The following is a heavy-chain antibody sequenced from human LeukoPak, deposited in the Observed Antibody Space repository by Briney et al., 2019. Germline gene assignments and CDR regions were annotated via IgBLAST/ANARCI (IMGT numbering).Heavy chain of an antibody. V-gene: IGHV4-4*02. CDR2: VHLDGRT. Sequence: SETLSLTCGVSGGSVSSTNWWTWIRQPPGKGLEWIGEVHLDGRTNFNPSLKSRLTTSVDLSDTHVSLKLTSVTAADTAVYYCAREGGFYRPLDYSGQGTLVTVSS. D-gene: IGHD6-25*01. CDR3: AREGGFYRPLDY. CDR1: GGSVSSTNW. J-gene: IGHJ4*02.